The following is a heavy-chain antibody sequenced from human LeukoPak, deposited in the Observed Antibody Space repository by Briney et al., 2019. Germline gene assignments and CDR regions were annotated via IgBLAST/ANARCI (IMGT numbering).Heavy chain of an antibody. CDR2: IKSKADGGTA. D-gene: IGHD5-12*01. V-gene: IGHV3-15*01. J-gene: IGHJ4*02. CDR1: GFPFNTAW. CDR3: SWLRFDYFDY. Sequence: PGGSLRLSCAASGFPFNTAWMSWVRQAPGKGLEWVGRIKSKADGGTADYAAPVKGRFTVSRDDSKNTLYLQMNSLKTEDTAVYYCSWLRFDYFDYWGQGTLVSVSS.